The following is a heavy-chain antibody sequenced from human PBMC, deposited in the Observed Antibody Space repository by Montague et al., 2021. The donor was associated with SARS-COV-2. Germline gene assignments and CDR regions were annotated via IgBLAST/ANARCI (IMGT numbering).Heavy chain of an antibody. D-gene: IGHD4-11*01. CDR1: GDSISNYY. CDR3: AVNSNYYYYYGMDV. V-gene: IGHV4-59*08. Sequence: SETLSLTCTVSGDSISNYYWSWIRQPPGKGLEWIGYIYYSGSTNYNPSLKSRVTISVDTSKDQFSLKLSSVTAADTAVYYCAVNSNYYYYYGMDVWGQGTTVTVSS. J-gene: IGHJ6*02. CDR2: IYYSGST.